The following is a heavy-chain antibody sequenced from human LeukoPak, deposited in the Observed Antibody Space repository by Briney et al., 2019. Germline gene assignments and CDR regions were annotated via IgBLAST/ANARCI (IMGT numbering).Heavy chain of an antibody. CDR3: AKDRIYYDSSGLTHDY. J-gene: IGHJ4*02. CDR2: ISGSGGST. CDR1: GFTFSSYA. Sequence: SGGSLRLSCAASGFTFSSYAMSWVRQAPGKGLEWVSAISGSGGSTYYADSVKGRFTISRDNSKNTLYLQMNSLRAEDTAVYYCAKDRIYYDSSGLTHDYWGRGPLVTASS. D-gene: IGHD3-22*01. V-gene: IGHV3-23*01.